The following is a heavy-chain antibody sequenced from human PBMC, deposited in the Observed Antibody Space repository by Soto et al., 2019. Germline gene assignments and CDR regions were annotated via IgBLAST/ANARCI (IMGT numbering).Heavy chain of an antibody. CDR1: GGSVSSGDYY. CDR2: IHSTGST. J-gene: IGHJ5*02. V-gene: IGHV4-30-4*01. CDR3: ARGVYCSGGNCYPYIWFDP. Sequence: SETLSLTCIVSGGSVSSGDYYWTWIRQPPGKGLEWIGYIHSTGSTDYTSSLKSRVAISTDTSKNQFSLNLSSLTAADTAVYYCARGVYCSGGNCYPYIWFDPWGQGTLVTVSS. D-gene: IGHD2-15*01.